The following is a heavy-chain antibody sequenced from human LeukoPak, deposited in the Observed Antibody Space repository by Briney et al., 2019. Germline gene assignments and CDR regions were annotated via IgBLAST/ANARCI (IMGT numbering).Heavy chain of an antibody. CDR3: VKGFVHPTYYFDY. D-gene: IGHD3-10*01. Sequence: GGSLRLSCAASGFTFSNYAMTWVRQAPGKRLEWISSITGSGDGTYYADSVRGRFTISRDNSENTLYLQVNSLRVEDTAVYFCVKGFVHPTYYFDYWGQGTLVTVSS. J-gene: IGHJ4*02. V-gene: IGHV3-23*01. CDR1: GFTFSNYA. CDR2: ITGSGDGT.